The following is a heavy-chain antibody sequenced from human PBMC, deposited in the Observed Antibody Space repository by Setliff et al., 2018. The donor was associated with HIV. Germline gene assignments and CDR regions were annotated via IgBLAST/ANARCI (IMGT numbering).Heavy chain of an antibody. CDR3: AAKPMIRGKPFDS. CDR1: GRAFTGYF. V-gene: IGHV4-34*01. CDR2: INHSGSV. Sequence: SATLSLTCAVYGRAFTGYFWTWIRHFPGKGLEWIGEINHSGSVNYNPSLKSRVNISVDMSKNQVSLKVTSVNVADTATYFCAAKPMIRGKPFDSWGQGTLVTVSS. D-gene: IGHD3-10*01. J-gene: IGHJ5*01.